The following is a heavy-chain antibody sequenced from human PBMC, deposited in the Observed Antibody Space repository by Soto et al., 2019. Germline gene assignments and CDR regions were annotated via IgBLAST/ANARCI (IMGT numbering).Heavy chain of an antibody. D-gene: IGHD5-12*01. Sequence: EVQLVESGGGLVQPGGSLRLSCAASGFTFSSYWMSWVRQAPGKGLEWVANIKQDGSEKYYVDSVKGRFTISRDNAKNSLYLQMNSLRAEDTAVYYCARDRATILRRNYYYYGMDVWGQGTTVTVSS. CDR1: GFTFSSYW. J-gene: IGHJ6*02. V-gene: IGHV3-7*01. CDR2: IKQDGSEK. CDR3: ARDRATILRRNYYYYGMDV.